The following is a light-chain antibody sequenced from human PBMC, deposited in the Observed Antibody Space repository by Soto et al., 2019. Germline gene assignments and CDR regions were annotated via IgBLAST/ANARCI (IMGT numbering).Light chain of an antibody. CDR3: QSYDSSLSGSVV. V-gene: IGLV1-40*01. J-gene: IGLJ2*01. CDR2: GNS. CDR1: SSNIGAGYD. Sequence: QSVLTQPPSVSGAPGQRVTISCTGSSSNIGAGYDVHWYQQLPGTAPKLLIYGNSNRPSGVPDRFSGSKSGTSASLAFTGLQAEDEADYYCQSYDSSLSGSVVFGGGTQLTVL.